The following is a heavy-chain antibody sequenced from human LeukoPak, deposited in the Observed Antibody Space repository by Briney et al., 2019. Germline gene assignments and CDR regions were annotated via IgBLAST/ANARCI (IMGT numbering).Heavy chain of an antibody. CDR1: GFTFRDYW. J-gene: IGHJ4*02. V-gene: IGHV3-7*01. Sequence: GGSLRLSCEASGFTFRDYWMTWVRQAPGKGLEWVANVKQDGTEKFYVDSVKGRFTITRDNGKNSLYLQMNSLRVEDTAIYYCARAGGTSWADYWGQGTLVTVSS. CDR2: VKQDGTEK. D-gene: IGHD6-13*01. CDR3: ARAGGTSWADY.